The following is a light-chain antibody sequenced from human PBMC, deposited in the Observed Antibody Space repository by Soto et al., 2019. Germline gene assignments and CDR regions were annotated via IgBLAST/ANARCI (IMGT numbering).Light chain of an antibody. Sequence: ETVLTQSPDTLSLSPGERVTLSCRASQSLPSNSLAWYQQKPGQAPRLLFYGASSRATGIPDRFVGSGSGTDFTLTVTRLEAEDSAVYFCQQRSNWLTFGGGTKVEIK. CDR3: QQRSNWLT. V-gene: IGKV3D-20*02. CDR1: QSLPSNS. J-gene: IGKJ4*01. CDR2: GAS.